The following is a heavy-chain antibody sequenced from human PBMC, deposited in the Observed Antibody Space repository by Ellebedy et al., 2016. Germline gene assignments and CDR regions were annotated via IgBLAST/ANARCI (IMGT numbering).Heavy chain of an antibody. V-gene: IGHV3-48*01. Sequence: GESLKISCAASGFTFSSYSMNWVRQAPGKGLEWVSYISSSSSTIYYADSVKGRFTISRDNAKNSLYLQMNSLRAEDTAVYYCAPRAIAAPKWGQGTLVTVSS. CDR3: APRAIAAPK. J-gene: IGHJ4*02. D-gene: IGHD6-6*01. CDR1: GFTFSSYS. CDR2: ISSSSSTI.